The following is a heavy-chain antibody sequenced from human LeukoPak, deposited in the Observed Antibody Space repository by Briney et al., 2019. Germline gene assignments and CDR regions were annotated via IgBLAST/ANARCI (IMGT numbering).Heavy chain of an antibody. J-gene: IGHJ6*03. V-gene: IGHV1-2*02. Sequence: PQASVKVSCKASGYTFTGYYMHWVRQAPGQGLERMGWINPNSGGTNYAQKFQGRVTMTRDTSISTAYMELSRLRSDDTAVYYCARVGYVGYYYYYMDVWGKGTTVTVSS. CDR3: ARVGYVGYYYYYMDV. CDR2: INPNSGGT. CDR1: GYTFTGYY. D-gene: IGHD5-12*01.